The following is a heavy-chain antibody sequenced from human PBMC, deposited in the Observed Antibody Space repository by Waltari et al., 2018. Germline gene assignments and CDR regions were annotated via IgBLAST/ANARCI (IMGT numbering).Heavy chain of an antibody. J-gene: IGHJ4*02. V-gene: IGHV4-31*01. CDR2: IYYSVST. CDR3: ARDPRAENWWEGDY. D-gene: IGHD1-26*01. CDR1: GGSISSGGYY. Sequence: QVQLQESGPGLVKPSQTLSLTCTVSGGSISSGGYYWSWIRQHPGKGLEWIGYIYYSVSTYYNPSLKSLVTISVDQSKNQFFLKVNSVTAADTAYSFCARDPRAENWWEGDYWGQGILVTVSS.